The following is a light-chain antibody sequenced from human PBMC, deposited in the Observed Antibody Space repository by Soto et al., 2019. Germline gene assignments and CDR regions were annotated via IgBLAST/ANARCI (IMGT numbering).Light chain of an antibody. CDR3: QQRSSWPIA. CDR1: QSVGNY. J-gene: IGKJ5*01. Sequence: EIVMTQSPATLSLSPGERATLSCRASQSVGNYLAWYQHKPGQAPRLLIYDASNRATGIPARFSGSGSGTDFTLTISSLEPEDFAVYYCQQRSSWPIAFGPGTRLENK. V-gene: IGKV3-11*01. CDR2: DAS.